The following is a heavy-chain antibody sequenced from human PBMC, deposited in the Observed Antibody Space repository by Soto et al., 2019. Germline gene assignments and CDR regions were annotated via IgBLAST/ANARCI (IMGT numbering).Heavy chain of an antibody. Sequence: SETLSLTCTVSGGSISSSSYYWGWIRQPPGKGLEWIGSIYYSGSTYYNPSLKSRVTISVDTSKNQFSLKLSSVTAADTAVYYCARQRYCSGGSCYSGGRYHYYYGMDVWAQGPRSPSP. CDR2: IYYSGST. V-gene: IGHV4-39*01. D-gene: IGHD2-15*01. J-gene: IGHJ6*02. CDR1: GGSISSSSYY. CDR3: ARQRYCSGGSCYSGGRYHYYYGMDV.